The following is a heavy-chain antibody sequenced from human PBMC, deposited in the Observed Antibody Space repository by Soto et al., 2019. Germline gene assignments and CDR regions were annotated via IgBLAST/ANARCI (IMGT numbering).Heavy chain of an antibody. V-gene: IGHV1-3*01. CDR3: ARGRYVVVRAAGYYYGMDV. J-gene: IGHJ6*02. CDR1: GYTFTSYA. Sequence: ASVKVSCKASGYTFTSYAMHWVRQAPGQRLEWMGWINAGNGNTKYSQKFQGRVTITRDTSASTAYMELSSLRSEDTAVYYCARGRYVVVRAAGYYYGMDVWGQGTTVTVSS. CDR2: INAGNGNT. D-gene: IGHD2-2*01.